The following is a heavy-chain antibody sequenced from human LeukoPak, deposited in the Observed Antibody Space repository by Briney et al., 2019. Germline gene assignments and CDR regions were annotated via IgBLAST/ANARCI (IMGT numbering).Heavy chain of an antibody. CDR1: GFTFSSYA. D-gene: IGHD3-3*01. Sequence: PGGSLRLACAASGFTFSSYATSRVRQAPGKGLEWVSAISGSGGSTYYADSVKGRFTISRDNSKNTLYLQMNSLRAEDTAVYYCARPYYDFWSGYYPFDYWGQGTLVTVSS. CDR2: ISGSGGST. V-gene: IGHV3-23*01. J-gene: IGHJ4*02. CDR3: ARPYYDFWSGYYPFDY.